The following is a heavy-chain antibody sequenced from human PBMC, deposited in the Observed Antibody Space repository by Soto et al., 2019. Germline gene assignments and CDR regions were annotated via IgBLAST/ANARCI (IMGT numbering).Heavy chain of an antibody. D-gene: IGHD4-4*01. J-gene: IGHJ6*02. CDR1: GGTFSSYA. CDR3: ARAARLQAHYYYGMDV. V-gene: IGHV1-69*13. Sequence: SVKVSCKASGGTFSSYAISWVRQAPGQGLEWMGGIIPIFGTANYAQKFQGRVTITADESTSTAYMELSSLRSEDTAVYYCARAARLQAHYYYGMDVWGQGTTVPVSS. CDR2: IIPIFGTA.